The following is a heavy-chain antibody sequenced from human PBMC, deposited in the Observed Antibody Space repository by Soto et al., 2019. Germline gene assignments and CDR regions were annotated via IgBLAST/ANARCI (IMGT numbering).Heavy chain of an antibody. V-gene: IGHV4-39*01. J-gene: IGHJ4*02. CDR1: GGSISSSSYY. D-gene: IGHD2-15*01. Sequence: SETLSLTCTVSGGSISSSSYYWGWIRQPPGKGLEWIGSIYYSGSTYYNPSLKSRVTISVDTSKNQFSLKLGSVTAADTAVYYCARLDFFYCSGGSCYSEWGRQFFDYWGQGTLVTVSS. CDR2: IYYSGST. CDR3: ARLDFFYCSGGSCYSEWGRQFFDY.